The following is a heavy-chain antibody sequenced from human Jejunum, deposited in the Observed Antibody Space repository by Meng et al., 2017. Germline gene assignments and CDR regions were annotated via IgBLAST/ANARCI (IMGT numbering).Heavy chain of an antibody. V-gene: IGHV1-3*01. Sequence: VQLVQFGAEVKGPGASLTLSSKASGYTFNNYLIHWVRQAPGQSLEWMGWVNAGNGNTKSSEKFQGRVTFNRDSSATTAYMELSSLRSEDTAVYYCARLYYFDSSGTYDYWGQGTLVTVSS. CDR3: ARLYYFDSSGTYDY. CDR2: VNAGNGNT. D-gene: IGHD3-22*01. CDR1: GYTFNNYL. J-gene: IGHJ4*02.